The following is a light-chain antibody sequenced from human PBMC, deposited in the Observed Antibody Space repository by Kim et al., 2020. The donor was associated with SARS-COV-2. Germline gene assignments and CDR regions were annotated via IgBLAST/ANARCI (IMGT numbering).Light chain of an antibody. CDR3: SSYTSTSTWV. CDR2: EVS. V-gene: IGLV2-18*02. J-gene: IGLJ3*02. Sequence: QSALTQPPSVSGSPGQSVTISCTGTGSDFGPYNRVSWYQQPPGTAPKLMIYEVSNRPSGVPDRFSGSKSGNTASLTISGLQTEDEADYYCSSYTSTSTWVFGGGTQLTVL. CDR1: GSDFGPYNR.